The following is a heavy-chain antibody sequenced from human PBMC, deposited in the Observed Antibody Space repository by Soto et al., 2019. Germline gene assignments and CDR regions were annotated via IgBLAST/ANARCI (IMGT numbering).Heavy chain of an antibody. CDR1: GGPFSSYA. Sequence: QVQLVQSGAEVKKPGSSVKVSCKASGGPFSSYAISWVRQAPGQGLEWMGGIIPIFGTANYGQKFQGRVTITAAESTSTADMELSSLRSEDTAVYYCAREPAARHRRPYYFDYWGQGTLVTVSS. V-gene: IGHV1-69*01. J-gene: IGHJ4*02. CDR3: AREPAARHRRPYYFDY. CDR2: IIPIFGTA. D-gene: IGHD6-6*01.